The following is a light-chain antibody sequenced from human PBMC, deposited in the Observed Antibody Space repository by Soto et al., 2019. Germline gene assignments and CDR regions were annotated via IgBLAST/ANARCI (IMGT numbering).Light chain of an antibody. CDR2: KAS. J-gene: IGKJ2*01. V-gene: IGKV1-5*03. CDR3: QQYKSYPYT. CDR1: QSISSW. Sequence: DIQMTQSPSTLSASVGDRVTITCRASQSISSWVAWYQQKPGKAPKLLIYKASSLESGVPSRFSGSGSGTEFTLSISCLQPDDFATYYCQQYKSYPYTCGQGTKLEIK.